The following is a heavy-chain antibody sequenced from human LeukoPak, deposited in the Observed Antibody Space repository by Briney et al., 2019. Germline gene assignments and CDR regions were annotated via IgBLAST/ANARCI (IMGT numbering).Heavy chain of an antibody. CDR1: GFTFDDYA. V-gene: IGHV3-9*01. CDR2: ISVNSGSI. J-gene: IGHJ2*01. CDR3: AKGFFGKHCTGGSCYSWYFDL. Sequence: GGTLRLSCAASGFTFDDYAMHWVRQPPGKGLEWVSSISVNSGSIGYADSVRGRFTISRDNGKSALYLQMNSLRTEDTAFYFCAKGFFGKHCTGGSCYSWYFDLWGRGALVTVSS. D-gene: IGHD2-15*01.